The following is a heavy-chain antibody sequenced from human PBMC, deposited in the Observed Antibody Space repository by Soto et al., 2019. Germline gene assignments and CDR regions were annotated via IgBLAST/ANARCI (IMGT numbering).Heavy chain of an antibody. V-gene: IGHV3-23*01. CDR2: ISGSGGST. J-gene: IGHJ5*02. D-gene: IGHD3-3*01. CDR1: GFTFSSYA. Sequence: PGGSLRLSCAASGFTFSSYAMSWVRQAPGKGLEWVSAISGSGGSTYYADSVKGRFTSSRDNSKNTLYLQMNSLRAEDTAVYYCAKDREGITIFGVVISNWFDPWGQGTLVTVSS. CDR3: AKDREGITIFGVVISNWFDP.